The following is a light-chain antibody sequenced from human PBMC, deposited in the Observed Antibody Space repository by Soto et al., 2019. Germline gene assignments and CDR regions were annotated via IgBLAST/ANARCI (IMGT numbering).Light chain of an antibody. J-gene: IGKJ2*01. CDR2: HIS. CDR3: QQYHNWPYT. Sequence: ENVMTQSPATLSVSPGERATLSCRASENVRTNLAWYQQKPGQAPRLLFYHISNRAAGTPDRFTASGSGTDFPLTISGLQSEDSAIYLCQQYHNWPYTFGQGTKREI. CDR1: ENVRTN. V-gene: IGKV3D-15*01.